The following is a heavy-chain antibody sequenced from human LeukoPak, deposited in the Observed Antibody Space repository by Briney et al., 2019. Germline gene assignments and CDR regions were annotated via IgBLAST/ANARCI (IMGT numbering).Heavy chain of an antibody. CDR3: ATGSQTNWNYVY. V-gene: IGHV1-69*06. CDR2: IIPIFGTA. D-gene: IGHD1-7*01. CDR1: GGTFSSYA. Sequence: GASVKVSCKASGGTFSSYAISWVRQAPGQGLEWMGGIIPIFGTANYAQKFQGRVTMTEDTSTDTAYMELSSLRSEDTAVYYCATGSQTNWNYVYWGQGTTVTVSS. J-gene: IGHJ6*02.